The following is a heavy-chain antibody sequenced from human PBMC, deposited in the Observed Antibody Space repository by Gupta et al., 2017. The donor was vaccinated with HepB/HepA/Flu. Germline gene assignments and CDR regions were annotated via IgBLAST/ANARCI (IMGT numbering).Heavy chain of an antibody. D-gene: IGHD1-26*01. CDR1: NFDLSSSW. CDR2: VNQNSRAK. V-gene: IGHV3-7*01. J-gene: IGHJ4*02. Sequence: EVQLVESGGGLVQPGGSLRLSCTASNFDLSSSWMTWVRQAPGKGLQWVATVNQNSRAKQYVESMKGRFSISRDNAKNSLFLQMHSLSAEDTAIYYCVRHTGTYFDSWGQGTLAHRLL. CDR3: VRHTGTYFDS.